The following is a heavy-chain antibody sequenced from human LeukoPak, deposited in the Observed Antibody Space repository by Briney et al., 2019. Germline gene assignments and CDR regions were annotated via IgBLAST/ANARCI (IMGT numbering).Heavy chain of an antibody. J-gene: IGHJ4*02. D-gene: IGHD3-3*01. CDR3: AGYDFWSGYRNFDY. V-gene: IGHV4-39*01. Sequence: SESLSLTCTVSGDSITSSSYNWGWIRQSPGKGLEWIGSIYYSGSTYYNPSLKSRVTISVDTSKNQFSLKLSSVTAADTAVYYCAGYDFWSGYRNFDYWGQGTLVTVSS. CDR1: GDSITSSSYN. CDR2: IYYSGST.